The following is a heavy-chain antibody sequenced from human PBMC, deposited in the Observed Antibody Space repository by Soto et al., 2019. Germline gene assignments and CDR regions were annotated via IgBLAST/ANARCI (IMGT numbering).Heavy chain of an antibody. J-gene: IGHJ3*02. Sequence: QVQLVESGGGVVQPGRSLRLSCAAYGFTFSSYGMHWVRQAPGKGLEWVAVIWYDGSNKYYADSVKGRFTISRDNSKNTLYLQMNSLRAEDTAVYYCARDPGADDAFDIWGQGTMVTVSS. CDR1: GFTFSSYG. V-gene: IGHV3-33*01. CDR3: ARDPGADDAFDI. D-gene: IGHD1-26*01. CDR2: IWYDGSNK.